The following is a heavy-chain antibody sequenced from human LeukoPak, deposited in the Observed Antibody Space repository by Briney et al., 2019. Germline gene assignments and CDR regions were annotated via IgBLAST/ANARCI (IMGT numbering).Heavy chain of an antibody. CDR1: GDSVSSNSAA. D-gene: IGHD2-15*01. J-gene: IGHJ5*02. Sequence: SPTLSLTCAISGDSVSSNSAAWNWIRQSPSRGLEWLGRTYYRSKWYNDYAASVKSRITINTDTSKNQFSLHLNSVTPDDTAVYYCTRGYCSGTSCYAEFDPWGQGSLVTVSS. CDR3: TRGYCSGTSCYAEFDP. CDR2: TYYRSKWYN. V-gene: IGHV6-1*01.